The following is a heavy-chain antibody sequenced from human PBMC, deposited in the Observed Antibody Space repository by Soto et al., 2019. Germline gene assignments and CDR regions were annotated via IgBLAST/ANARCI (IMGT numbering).Heavy chain of an antibody. D-gene: IGHD2-15*01. Sequence: SETLSLTCAVSGDSVSSSSCWSWVRQAQGKGLEWIGEIYHSGTFNYNPSLASRVSVSVDKSRNQLSLNLKSVTAADTAVYYCATGAMLDCSGGSCSYYYGMDVWGQGTTVTVSS. V-gene: IGHV4-4*02. CDR2: IYHSGTF. CDR1: GDSVSSSSC. J-gene: IGHJ6*02. CDR3: ATGAMLDCSGGSCSYYYGMDV.